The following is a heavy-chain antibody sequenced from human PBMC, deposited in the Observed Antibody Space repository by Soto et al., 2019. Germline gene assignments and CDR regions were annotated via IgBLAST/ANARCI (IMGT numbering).Heavy chain of an antibody. J-gene: IGHJ6*02. CDR2: ISGSGGST. CDR1: GFTFSSDA. Sequence: PAGSLTVSCTASGFTFSSDAMSWVRKAPGEGLEWVSAISGSGGSTYYADPAKGRFTISRDNSKNTLYLQMNSLRAEDTAVDCCAKARRLFLCCGMDVWGQGTTVTVSS. CDR3: AKARRLFLCCGMDV. V-gene: IGHV3-23*01. D-gene: IGHD5-12*01.